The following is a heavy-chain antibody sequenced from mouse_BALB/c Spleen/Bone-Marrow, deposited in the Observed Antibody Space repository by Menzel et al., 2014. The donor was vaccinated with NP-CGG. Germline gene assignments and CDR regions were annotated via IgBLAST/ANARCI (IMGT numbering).Heavy chain of an antibody. D-gene: IGHD2-1*01. J-gene: IGHJ2*01. CDR2: INPYNGAT. CDR3: AREYYGNYVLDY. V-gene: IGHV1-26*01. CDR1: GYSFXGYY. Sequence: EVNLVESGPELVKPGASVKISCKASGYSFXGYYMHRAKQSHVKSLERIGRINPYNGATSYNQNFKDKASLTVDKSSSTAYMELHSLTSEDSAVYYCAREYYGNYVLDYWGQGTTLTVSS.